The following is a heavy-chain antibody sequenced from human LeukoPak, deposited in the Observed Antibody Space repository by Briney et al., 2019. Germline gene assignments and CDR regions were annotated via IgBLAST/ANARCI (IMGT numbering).Heavy chain of an antibody. J-gene: IGHJ4*02. CDR2: ISAYNGNT. D-gene: IGHD4-17*01. Sequence: PSVKVSCKASGYTFTSYGISWVRQAPGQGLEWMGWISAYNGNTNYAQKLQGRVTMTTDTSTSTAYMELRSLRSDDTAVYYCARTHTVIRNFDYWGQGTLVTVSS. CDR1: GYTFTSYG. V-gene: IGHV1-18*01. CDR3: ARTHTVIRNFDY.